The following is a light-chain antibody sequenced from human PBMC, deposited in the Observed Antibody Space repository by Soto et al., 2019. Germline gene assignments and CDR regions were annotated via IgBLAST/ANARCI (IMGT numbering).Light chain of an antibody. Sequence: SALAQPPFASGSPGQSVTISCPGTKNDIGVYDFVSWYQHHPGKAPRLIIYEVVQRPSGVPDRFSGSKSGNTASLTVSGLQAADEADYFCKSYAGSNTYVFGSGTKVTVL. CDR3: KSYAGSNTYV. V-gene: IGLV2-8*01. CDR1: KNDIGVYDF. CDR2: EVV. J-gene: IGLJ1*01.